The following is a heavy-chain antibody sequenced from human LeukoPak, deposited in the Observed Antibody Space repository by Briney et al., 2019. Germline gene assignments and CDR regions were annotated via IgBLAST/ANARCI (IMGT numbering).Heavy chain of an antibody. Sequence: GGSLRLSCAASGFTFSSYGMHWVRQAPGKGLEWVAVIWYGGSNKYYADSVKGRFTISRDNSKNTLYLQMNSLRAEDTAVYYCAKDRWELLTAGDYWGQGTLVTVSS. CDR3: AKDRWELLTAGDY. CDR1: GFTFSSYG. J-gene: IGHJ4*02. CDR2: IWYGGSNK. V-gene: IGHV3-33*06. D-gene: IGHD1-26*01.